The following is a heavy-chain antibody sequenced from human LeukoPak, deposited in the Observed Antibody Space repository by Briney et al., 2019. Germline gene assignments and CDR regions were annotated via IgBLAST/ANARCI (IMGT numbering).Heavy chain of an antibody. CDR2: ISAYNGNT. CDR3: ARDSKAVAGPLDDY. Sequence: ASVKVSCKASGYTFTSYGISWVRQAPGQGLEWTGWISAYNGNTNYAQKLQGRVTMTTDTSTSTAYMELRSLRSDDTAVYYCARDSKAVAGPLDDYWGQGTLVTVSS. D-gene: IGHD6-19*01. V-gene: IGHV1-18*01. CDR1: GYTFTSYG. J-gene: IGHJ4*02.